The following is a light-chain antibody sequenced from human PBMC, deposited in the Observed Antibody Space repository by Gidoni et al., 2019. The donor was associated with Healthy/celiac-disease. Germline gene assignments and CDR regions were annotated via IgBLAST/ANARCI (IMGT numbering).Light chain of an antibody. Sequence: QSHFTKSASVAGSPAQSITISCTGTSSDVGSYNLVSWYQQHPGKAPKLMIYEGSKRPSGVSNRFSGSKSGNPASLTISGLQAEDEADYYCCSYAGSSTYVFGTGTKVTVL. CDR2: EGS. V-gene: IGLV2-23*01. CDR1: SSDVGSYNL. CDR3: CSYAGSSTYV. J-gene: IGLJ1*01.